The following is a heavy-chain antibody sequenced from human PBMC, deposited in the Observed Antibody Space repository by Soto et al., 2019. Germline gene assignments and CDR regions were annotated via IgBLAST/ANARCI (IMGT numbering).Heavy chain of an antibody. Sequence: GGSLRLSCAACGFTVSSNYMSWVRQAPGKGLEWVSVIYSGGSTYYADSVKGRFTISRDNSKNTLYLQMNSLRAEDTAVYYCAREYYYDSSGYYLDYWGQGTLVTVSS. J-gene: IGHJ4*02. CDR1: GFTVSSNY. D-gene: IGHD3-22*01. CDR3: AREYYYDSSGYYLDY. CDR2: IYSGGST. V-gene: IGHV3-53*01.